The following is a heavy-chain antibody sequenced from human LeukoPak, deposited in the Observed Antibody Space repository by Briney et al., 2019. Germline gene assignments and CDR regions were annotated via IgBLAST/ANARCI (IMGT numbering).Heavy chain of an antibody. V-gene: IGHV3-74*01. D-gene: IGHD3-3*01. CDR3: ARDFGVVMPLYYFDY. CDR1: GFTFSSYW. J-gene: IGHJ4*02. Sequence: PGGSLRLSCAASGFTFSSYWMHWVRQAPGKGLVWVSRINSDGSSTNYADSVKGRFTISRDNAKNTLYLQMNSLRAEDTAVYYCARDFGVVMPLYYFDYWGQGTLVTVSS. CDR2: INSDGSST.